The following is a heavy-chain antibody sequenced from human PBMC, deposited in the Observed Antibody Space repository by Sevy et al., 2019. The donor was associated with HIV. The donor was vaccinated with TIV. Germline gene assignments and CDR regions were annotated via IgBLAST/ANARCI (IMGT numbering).Heavy chain of an antibody. Sequence: ASVKVSCKVSGYTLTKLSMHWVRQAPGKGLEWMGTFDPEDGKTIYAQKFQGRVTMTEDTSIDTAYMRLSSLRSEDTAVFYCAITKDYYDNSGYPFDYWGQGTLVTVSS. CDR2: FDPEDGKT. D-gene: IGHD3-22*01. J-gene: IGHJ4*02. CDR3: AITKDYYDNSGYPFDY. V-gene: IGHV1-24*01. CDR1: GYTLTKLS.